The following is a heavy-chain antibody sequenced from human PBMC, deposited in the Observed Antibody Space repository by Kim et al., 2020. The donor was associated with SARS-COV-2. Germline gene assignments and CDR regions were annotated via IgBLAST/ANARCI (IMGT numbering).Heavy chain of an antibody. D-gene: IGHD6-13*01. Sequence: SETLSLTCTVSGGSISSGGYYWSCIRQHPGKGLEWIGYIYYSGSTHYNPSVKSRVTISVDTSKNQFSLKLSSVTAADTAVYYCAEGIGAAAGLYFDYWGQRDLITVSS. CDR3: AEGIGAAAGLYFDY. V-gene: IGHV4-31*03. J-gene: IGHJ4*02. CDR2: IYYSGST. CDR1: GGSISSGGYY.